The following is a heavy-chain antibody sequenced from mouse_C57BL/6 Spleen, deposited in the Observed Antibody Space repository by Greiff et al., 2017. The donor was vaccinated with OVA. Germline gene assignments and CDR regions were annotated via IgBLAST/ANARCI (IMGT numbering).Heavy chain of an antibody. V-gene: IGHV1-4*01. CDR1: GYTFNSYT. CDR2: INPSSGYT. J-gene: IGHJ2*01. Sequence: VQLQQSGAELARPGASVKMSCKASGYTFNSYTMHWVKQRPGQGLEWIGYINPSSGYTKYNQKFKDKATLTADTSSSTAYLQLSSLTSEDSAVYYCARDYNYFDYWGQGTTLTVSS. CDR3: ARDYNYFDY. D-gene: IGHD2-13*01.